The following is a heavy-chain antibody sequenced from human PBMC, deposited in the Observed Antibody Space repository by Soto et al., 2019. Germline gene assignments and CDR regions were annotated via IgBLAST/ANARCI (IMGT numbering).Heavy chain of an antibody. CDR1: GASISSGGYY. V-gene: IGHV4-31*03. D-gene: IGHD5-18*01. CDR2: IYYSGGT. J-gene: IGHJ4*02. Sequence: PSETLSLTCTVSGASISSGGYYWSWIRQHPGKGLEWIGYIYYSGGTYYNPSLKSRVSISLDTSKNQFSLKLTSVTAADTAMYYCARGGEYTYGNFDYWGQGTLVTVSS. CDR3: ARGGEYTYGNFDY.